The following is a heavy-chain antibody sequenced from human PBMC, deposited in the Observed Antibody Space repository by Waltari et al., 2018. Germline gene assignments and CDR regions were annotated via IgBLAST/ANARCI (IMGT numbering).Heavy chain of an antibody. CDR3: ARLSRPVVVPAAVYFDY. D-gene: IGHD2-2*01. V-gene: IGHV1-8*02. CDR1: GYTFTSYD. J-gene: IGHJ4*02. CDR2: RNPNSGNT. Sequence: QVQLVQSGAEVKKPGASVKVSCKASGYTFTSYDINWVRQATGQGLEWMGWRNPNSGNTGYAQKFQGRVTMTRNTSISTAYMELSSLRSEDTAVYYCARLSRPVVVPAAVYFDYWGQGTLVTVSS.